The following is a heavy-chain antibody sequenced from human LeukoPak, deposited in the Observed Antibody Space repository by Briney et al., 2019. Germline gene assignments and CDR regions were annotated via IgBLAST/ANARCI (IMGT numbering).Heavy chain of an antibody. J-gene: IGHJ5*02. CDR1: GGSISSGGYY. CDR3: AREVVSAMVPRNWFDP. D-gene: IGHD5-18*01. Sequence: PSETLSLTCTVSGGSISSGGYYWSWIRQPPGKGLEWIGYIYHSGSTYYNPSLKSRVTISVDRSKNQFSLKLSSVTAADTAVYYCAREVVSAMVPRNWFDPWGQGTLVTVSS. V-gene: IGHV4-30-2*01. CDR2: IYHSGST.